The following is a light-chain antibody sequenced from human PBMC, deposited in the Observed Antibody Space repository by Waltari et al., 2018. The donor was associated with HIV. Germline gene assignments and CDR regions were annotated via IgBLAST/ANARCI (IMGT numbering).Light chain of an antibody. CDR2: DAS. CDR3: SSISGGTLV. Sequence: QSALTQPASMFGSPGQSITISCIRLDSHTDSFYSVSWYQHHPGKAPKLVIYDASSRPAGISSRFSGSQSGNTAFLTISGLQAEDEADFYCSSISGGTLVFGGGTTVTVL. CDR1: DSHTDSFYS. V-gene: IGLV2-14*01. J-gene: IGLJ1*01.